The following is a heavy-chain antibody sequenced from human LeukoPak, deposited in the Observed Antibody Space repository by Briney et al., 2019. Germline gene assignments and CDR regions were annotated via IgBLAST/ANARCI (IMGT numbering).Heavy chain of an antibody. V-gene: IGHV1-8*01. Sequence: ASVKVSCKASGYTVTNCDLTWVRQATGQGLLEWGWMNPNSGNTGYTQKFQGRVTITVNTSINTSYLKLSSLRSEDTAVYYCLTDYWSKIAAPETSFAPRGQGTLVTVSS. J-gene: IGHJ5*02. D-gene: IGHD6-13*01. CDR1: GYTVTNCD. CDR3: LTDYWSKIAAPETSFAP. CDR2: MNPNSGNT.